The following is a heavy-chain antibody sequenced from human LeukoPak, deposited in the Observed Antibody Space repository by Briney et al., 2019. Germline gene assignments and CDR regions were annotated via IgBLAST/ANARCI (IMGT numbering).Heavy chain of an antibody. J-gene: IGHJ5*02. V-gene: IGHV4-39*01. CDR3: ARHSSGWYSWFDP. Sequence: SETLSLTCTVSGGSISSSGYYWGWIRQPPGKGVEWIATIYYSGSTYYNPSLKSRVTISVDTSKSQFSLRLSSVTAADTAVYYCARHSSGWYSWFDPWGQGTLVTVSS. CDR2: IYYSGST. CDR1: GGSISSSGYY. D-gene: IGHD6-19*01.